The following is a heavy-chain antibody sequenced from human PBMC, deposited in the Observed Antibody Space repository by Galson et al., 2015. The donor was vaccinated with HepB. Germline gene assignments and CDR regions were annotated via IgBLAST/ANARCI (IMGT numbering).Heavy chain of an antibody. CDR1: GGSISSSSYY. Sequence: SETLSLTCTVSGGSISSSSYYWGWIRQPPGKGLEWIGSIYYSGSTYYNPSLKSRVTISVDTSKNQFSLKLSSVTAADTAVYYCASQGSGSYIDAFDIWGQGTMVTVSS. CDR2: IYYSGST. D-gene: IGHD1-26*01. J-gene: IGHJ3*02. V-gene: IGHV4-39*01. CDR3: ASQGSGSYIDAFDI.